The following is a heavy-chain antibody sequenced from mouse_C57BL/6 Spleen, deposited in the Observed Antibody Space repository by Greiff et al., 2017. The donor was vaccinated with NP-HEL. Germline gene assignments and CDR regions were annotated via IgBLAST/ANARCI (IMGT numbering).Heavy chain of an antibody. CDR2: INPGSGGT. V-gene: IGHV1-54*01. CDR3: ARSKYYGSSYVGGAMDY. CDR1: GYAFTNYL. D-gene: IGHD1-1*01. Sequence: VQLQQSGAELVRPGTSVKVSCKASGYAFTNYLIEWVKQRPGQGLEWIGVINPGSGGTNYNEKFKGKATLTADKSSSTAYMQLSSLTSEDSAVYCCARSKYYGSSYVGGAMDYGGQGTSVTVSS. J-gene: IGHJ4*01.